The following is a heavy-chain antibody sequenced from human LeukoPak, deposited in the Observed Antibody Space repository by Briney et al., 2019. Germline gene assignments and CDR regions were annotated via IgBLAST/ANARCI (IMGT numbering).Heavy chain of an antibody. D-gene: IGHD6-6*01. J-gene: IGHJ4*02. Sequence: EASETLSLTCSVSGGSVSSSAYYWGWIRQPPGKGLEWIGSIYYGGSTHYSPSLKSRLTISVETSTNRFSLKLTSVTAADTAVYYCARGQVVLKNLFDQWGQGTLVTVSS. CDR3: ARGQVVLKNLFDQ. CDR1: GGSVSSSAYY. CDR2: IYYGGST. V-gene: IGHV4-39*01.